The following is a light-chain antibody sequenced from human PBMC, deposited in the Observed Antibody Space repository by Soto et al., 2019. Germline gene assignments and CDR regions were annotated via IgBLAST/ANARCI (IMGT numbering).Light chain of an antibody. Sequence: QSALTQPASVSGSPGQSITISCTGTSSDVGGYDYVSWYQQQPGKAPKLMIYEVTKRPSGVSNRFSGSKSGNTASLTISGLQAEDETDYYCSSYTSTNHVVFGGGTKLTVL. CDR1: SSDVGGYDY. J-gene: IGLJ2*01. CDR3: SSYTSTNHVV. CDR2: EVT. V-gene: IGLV2-14*01.